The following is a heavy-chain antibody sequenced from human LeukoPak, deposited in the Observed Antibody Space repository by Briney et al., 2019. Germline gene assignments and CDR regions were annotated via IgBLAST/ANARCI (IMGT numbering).Heavy chain of an antibody. D-gene: IGHD3-3*01. CDR2: IYTSGST. Sequence: SETLSLTCTVSGGSISSSSYYWGWIRQPPGKGLEWIGSIYTSGSTNYNPSPKSRVTISVDTSQNQFSLQLTSVTAADMAVYYCARVTIFGVVFDPWGQGTLVTVSS. CDR3: ARVTIFGVVFDP. J-gene: IGHJ5*02. CDR1: GGSISSSSYY. V-gene: IGHV4-39*07.